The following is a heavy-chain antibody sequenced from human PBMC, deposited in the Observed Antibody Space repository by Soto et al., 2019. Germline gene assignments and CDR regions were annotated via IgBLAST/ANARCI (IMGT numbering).Heavy chain of an antibody. CDR3: ARVLMSRGGSSGWGIDY. CDR1: GFTFSSYS. CDR2: ISSSSSYI. Sequence: EVQLVESGGGLVKPGGSLRLSCAASGFTFSSYSMNWVRQAPGNGLEWVSSISSSSSYIYYADSVKGRFTISRDNAKNSLYLQMNSLRAEDTAVYYWARVLMSRGGSSGWGIDYWGQGTLVTVSS. V-gene: IGHV3-21*01. D-gene: IGHD6-19*01. J-gene: IGHJ4*02.